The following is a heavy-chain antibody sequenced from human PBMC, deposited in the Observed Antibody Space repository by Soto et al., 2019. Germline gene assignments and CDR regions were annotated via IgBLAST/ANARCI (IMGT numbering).Heavy chain of an antibody. J-gene: IGHJ4*02. CDR1: GFTVSSNY. CDR2: IYSGGST. CDR3: ARDQADY. V-gene: IGHV3-66*01. Sequence: EVQLVESGGGLVQPGGSLRLSCAASGFTVSSNYMRWVRQAPGKGLEWVSDIYSGGSTYYADSVKGRFTISRDNSKNKLYLQMNSLRAEDTAVYYCARDQADYWGQGTLVTVSS.